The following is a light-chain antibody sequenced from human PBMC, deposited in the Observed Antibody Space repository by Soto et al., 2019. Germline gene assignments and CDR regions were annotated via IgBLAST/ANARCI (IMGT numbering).Light chain of an antibody. V-gene: IGKV1-39*01. Sequence: DIQMTQSPSSLSASVGDRVTITCRASQSITFYLNLYQQRPGKAPKLLIYAASSLQSGVPSRFSGSGSGTDFTLTISNLQPEDFATYSCQQSYSSPLTFGGGTKVEIK. J-gene: IGKJ4*01. CDR3: QQSYSSPLT. CDR1: QSITFY. CDR2: AAS.